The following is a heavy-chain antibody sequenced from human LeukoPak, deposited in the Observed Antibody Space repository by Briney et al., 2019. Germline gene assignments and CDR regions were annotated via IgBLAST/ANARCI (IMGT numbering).Heavy chain of an antibody. D-gene: IGHD6-19*01. CDR2: LNPNSGVT. J-gene: IGHJ4*02. CDR3: ARGGSGWYSDY. Sequence: GASVKVSCKASGYTFTGYYMHWVRQAPGQGLEWMGRLNPNSGVTNFAQRLQGRVTMTRDTSTSTVYMELSSLRSDDTAVFYCARGGSGWYSDYWGQGTLVTVSS. CDR1: GYTFTGYY. V-gene: IGHV1-2*06.